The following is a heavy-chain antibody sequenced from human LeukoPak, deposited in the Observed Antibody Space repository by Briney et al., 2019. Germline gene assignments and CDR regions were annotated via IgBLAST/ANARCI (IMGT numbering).Heavy chain of an antibody. D-gene: IGHD3-3*01. CDR3: ARGDTIFGVVITKLDY. Sequence: GESLRLSCAASGFTFSSYAMHWVRQAPGKGLEWVAVISYDGSNKYYADSVKGRFTISRDNSKNTLYLQMNSLRAEDTAVYYCARGDTIFGVVITKLDYWGQGTLVTVSS. J-gene: IGHJ4*02. V-gene: IGHV3-30*04. CDR1: GFTFSSYA. CDR2: ISYDGSNK.